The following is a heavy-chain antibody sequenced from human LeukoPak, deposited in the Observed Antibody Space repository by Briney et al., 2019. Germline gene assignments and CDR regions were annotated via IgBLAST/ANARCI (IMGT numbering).Heavy chain of an antibody. Sequence: QTGGSLRLSCAASGFTFSSYAMHWVRQAPGKGLEWVSVISYGGSNKYYADSVKGRFTISRDNSKNTVYLQMNSLRAEDTAVYYCARVELGSGMGDDAFDIWGQGTMATVSS. CDR3: ARVELGSGMGDDAFDI. CDR2: ISYGGSNK. J-gene: IGHJ3*02. V-gene: IGHV3-30*04. D-gene: IGHD3-10*01. CDR1: GFTFSSYA.